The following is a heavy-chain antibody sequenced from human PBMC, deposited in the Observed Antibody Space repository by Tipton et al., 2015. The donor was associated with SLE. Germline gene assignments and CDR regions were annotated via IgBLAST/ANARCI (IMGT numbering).Heavy chain of an antibody. V-gene: IGHV4-39*07. CDR3: ALQYDNSGYYWF. D-gene: IGHD3-22*01. J-gene: IGHJ4*02. CDR2: IYYRGTI. CDR1: GGSINNSPFN. Sequence: GLVKPSETLSLTCGVSGGSINNSPFNWGWIRQTPGKGLEWIASIYYRGTIYYNPSLKRRVTISVDTSKNQFSLKMTSVTAADTAVYYCALQYDNSGYYWFWGQGTLVTVSP.